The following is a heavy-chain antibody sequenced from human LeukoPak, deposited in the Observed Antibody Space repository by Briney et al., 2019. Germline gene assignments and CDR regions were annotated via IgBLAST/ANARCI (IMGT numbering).Heavy chain of an antibody. CDR3: TRQILAINWFDP. CDR2: IRSKANSYAT. J-gene: IGHJ5*02. V-gene: IGHV3-73*01. CDR1: GFTFSGSA. D-gene: IGHD2-8*02. Sequence: AGGSLRLSCAASGFTFSGSAMHWVRQASGKGLEWVGRIRSKANSYATAYAASVKGRFTISRDDSKNTAYLQMNSLRTEDTAVYYCTRQILAINWFDPWGQGTLVTVSS.